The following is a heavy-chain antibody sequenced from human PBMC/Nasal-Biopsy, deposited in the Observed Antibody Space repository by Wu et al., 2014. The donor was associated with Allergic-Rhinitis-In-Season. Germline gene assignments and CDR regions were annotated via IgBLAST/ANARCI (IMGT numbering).Heavy chain of an antibody. CDR3: ARASGVVQNSGTYFYYMDV. Sequence: ALVKPTQTLTLTCTFSGFSLSTTGMRVSWIRQPHGKALEWLARIDWDDDKFYSTSLKTRLTISKDTSKNQVVLTMTNMDPLDTATYYCARASGVVQNSGTYFYYMDVWGKGTTVTVSS. J-gene: IGHJ6*03. CDR2: IDWDDDK. CDR1: GFSLSTTGMR. V-gene: IGHV2-70*04. D-gene: IGHD3-3*01.